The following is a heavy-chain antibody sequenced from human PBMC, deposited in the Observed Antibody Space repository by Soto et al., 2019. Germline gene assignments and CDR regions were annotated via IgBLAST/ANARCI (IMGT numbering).Heavy chain of an antibody. V-gene: IGHV4-31*03. CDR3: ATRDGYNSGGEY. Sequence: SETLSLTCTVSGVSISSGGYYWSWIRQHPGKGLEWIGYIYYSGSTYYNPSLKSRVAISVDTSKNQFSLRLSSVTAADTAVYYCATRDGYNSGGEYWGQGTLVTVSS. D-gene: IGHD5-12*01. CDR2: IYYSGST. J-gene: IGHJ4*02. CDR1: GVSISSGGYY.